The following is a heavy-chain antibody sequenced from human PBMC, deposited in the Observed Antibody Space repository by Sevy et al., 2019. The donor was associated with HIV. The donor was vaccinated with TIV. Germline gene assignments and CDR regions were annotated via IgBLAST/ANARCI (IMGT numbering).Heavy chain of an antibody. Sequence: GGSLRLSCSGSGFTFSIYAVSWVRQAPGKGLEWVSAISAGGDSTDYADSVKGRFTISRDNSKNTVYVQMNSLRADDTAVYYCAKGGLVRSNNWLDPLGQGTPVTVSS. J-gene: IGHJ5*02. D-gene: IGHD4-17*01. V-gene: IGHV3-23*01. CDR2: ISAGGDST. CDR3: AKGGLVRSNNWLDP. CDR1: GFTFSIYA.